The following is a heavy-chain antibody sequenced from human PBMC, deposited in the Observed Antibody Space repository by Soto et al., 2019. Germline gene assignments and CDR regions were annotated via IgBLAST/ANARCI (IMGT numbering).Heavy chain of an antibody. J-gene: IGHJ3*02. D-gene: IGHD6-19*01. Sequence: QVQLQESGPGLVKPSETLSLTCTVSGGSISSYYWSWIRQPPGKGLEWIGYIYYSGSTNYNPSLKIRVTISVDTSKNHFSLKLSYVTAADTAVYYCARVFLSSGWYESAFDIWGQGTMVTVSS. CDR3: ARVFLSSGWYESAFDI. V-gene: IGHV4-59*01. CDR2: IYYSGST. CDR1: GGSISSYY.